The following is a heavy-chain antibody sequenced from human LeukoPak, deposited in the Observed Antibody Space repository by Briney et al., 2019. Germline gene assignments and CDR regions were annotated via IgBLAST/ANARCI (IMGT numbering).Heavy chain of an antibody. D-gene: IGHD2-2*01. CDR3: ARVVPAALGTSGAFDI. CDR1: GYTFTSYA. CDR2: INAGNGNT. J-gene: IGHJ3*02. V-gene: IGHV1-3*01. Sequence: ASVKVSCKASGYTFTSYAMHWVRQAPGQRLEWMGWINAGNGNTKYSQKFQGGVTITRDTSASTAYMELSSLRSEDTAVYYCARVVPAALGTSGAFDIWGQGTMVTVSS.